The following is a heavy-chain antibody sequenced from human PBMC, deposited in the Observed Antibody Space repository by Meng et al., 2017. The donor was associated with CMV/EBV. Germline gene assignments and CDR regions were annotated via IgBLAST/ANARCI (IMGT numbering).Heavy chain of an antibody. Sequence: ASMKVSCKASGYTFTSYGISWVRQAPGQGLEWMGWISAYNGNTNYAQKLQGRVTMTTDTSTSTAYMELRSLRSDDTAVYYCARYRETDYCSSTSCPPYYYYGMDVWGQGTTVTVSS. CDR2: ISAYNGNT. D-gene: IGHD2-2*01. V-gene: IGHV1-18*01. CDR3: ARYRETDYCSSTSCPPYYYYGMDV. J-gene: IGHJ6*02. CDR1: GYTFTSYG.